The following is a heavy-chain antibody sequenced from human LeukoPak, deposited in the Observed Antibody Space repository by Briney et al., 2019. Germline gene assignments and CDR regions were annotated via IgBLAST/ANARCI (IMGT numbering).Heavy chain of an antibody. CDR1: GGSICTNY. CDR3: ARSDTHHIHSSSWHFDY. D-gene: IGHD6-13*01. CDR2: SSYSGSS. J-gene: IGHJ4*02. V-gene: IGHV4-59*01. Sequence: SETLSLTCSVSGGSICTNYWSWIRQVPGKGLEWIGYSSYSGSSNYTPSLKSRITISVDTSKTQFSLYLNSVTAADTAVYYCARSDTHHIHSSSWHFDYWGQGTLVTVSS.